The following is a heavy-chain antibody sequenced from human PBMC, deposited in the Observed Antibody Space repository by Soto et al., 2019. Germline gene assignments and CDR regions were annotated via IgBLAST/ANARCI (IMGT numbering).Heavy chain of an antibody. CDR2: INHSVCS. J-gene: IGHJ4*02. CDR1: GGSFRGYY. CDR3: ARGISTIPAVQGDAPDNCYFDS. V-gene: IGHV4-34*01. Sequence: LSVTCAVYGGSFRGYYWSWIRQPAGKGLEGSGDINHSVCSNQNPSFNSRFIISVDTSKNQFSLNLNSLPAADTAVYYCARGISTIPAVQGDAPDNCYFDSWGLGTRVTVSS. D-gene: IGHD6-25*01.